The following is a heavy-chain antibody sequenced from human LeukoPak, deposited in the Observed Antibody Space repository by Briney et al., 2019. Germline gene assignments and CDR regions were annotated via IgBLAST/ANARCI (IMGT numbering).Heavy chain of an antibody. CDR3: VTLGWFGEAYGMDV. D-gene: IGHD3-10*01. CDR1: GYTLTELS. Sequence: ASVKVSCKVSGYTLTELSIHWVRQAPGKGLDWMGGFDPEDGETIYAQKFQGRVTMTEDTSTDTAYMELSSLRSEDTAVYYCVTLGWFGEAYGMDVWGQGTTVTVSS. J-gene: IGHJ6*02. CDR2: FDPEDGET. V-gene: IGHV1-24*01.